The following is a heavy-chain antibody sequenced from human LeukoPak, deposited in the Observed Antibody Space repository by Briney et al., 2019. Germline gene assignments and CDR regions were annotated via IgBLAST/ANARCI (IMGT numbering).Heavy chain of an antibody. V-gene: IGHV3-23*01. Sequence: GGSLRLSCAASGFTFSTYWMSWVRQAPGKGLEWVSAISGSGGSTYYADSVKGRFTISRDNSKNTLYLQMNSLRAEDTAVYYCARDGVPDYYDSSGYLNYWGQGTLVTVSS. CDR1: GFTFSTYW. J-gene: IGHJ4*02. CDR3: ARDGVPDYYDSSGYLNY. CDR2: ISGSGGST. D-gene: IGHD3-22*01.